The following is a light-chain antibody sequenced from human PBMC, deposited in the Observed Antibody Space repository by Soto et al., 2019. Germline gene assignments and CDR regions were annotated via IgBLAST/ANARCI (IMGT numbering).Light chain of an antibody. CDR3: RQYQSYWR. Sequence: DIQMTQSPSTLSASVGDRVSITCRASQSISRQLAWYQQKPGKAPNLLIYQASNLETGVPSRFTGSGSGTEFTLTISSLQPDDLATYYCRQYQSYWRFGQGTKVEVK. J-gene: IGKJ1*01. CDR1: QSISRQ. V-gene: IGKV1-5*03. CDR2: QAS.